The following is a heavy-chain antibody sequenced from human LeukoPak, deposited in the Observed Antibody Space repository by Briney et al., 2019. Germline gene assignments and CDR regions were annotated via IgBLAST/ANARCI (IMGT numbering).Heavy chain of an antibody. V-gene: IGHV4-38-2*02. CDR3: ARHRPRRGLGY. CDR1: GFSISSGFY. J-gene: IGHJ4*02. CDR2: IYSSGST. Sequence: SETLSLTCTVSGFSISSGFYWGWIRQPPGKGLEWIGSIYSSGSTYYNPSLKSRVTISVDTSRNQVSLKLKSVTAADTAVYYCARHRPRRGLGYWGQGTLVTVSS. D-gene: IGHD1-14*01.